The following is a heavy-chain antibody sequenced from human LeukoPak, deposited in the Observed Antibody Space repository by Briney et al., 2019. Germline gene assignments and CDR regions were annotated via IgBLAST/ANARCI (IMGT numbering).Heavy chain of an antibody. D-gene: IGHD2-2*01. CDR3: AKGLFNQPLFDY. J-gene: IGHJ4*02. CDR1: GFTFDDCA. CDR2: ISWNSGSI. Sequence: GGSLRLSCAASGFTFDDCAMHWVRQAPGKGLEWVSGISWNSGSIGYADSVKGRFTISRDNAKNSLYLQMNSLRAEDMALYYCAKGLFNQPLFDYWGQGTLVTVSS. V-gene: IGHV3-9*03.